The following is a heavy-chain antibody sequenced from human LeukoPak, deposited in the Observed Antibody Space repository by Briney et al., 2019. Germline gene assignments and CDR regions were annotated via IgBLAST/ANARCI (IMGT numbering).Heavy chain of an antibody. V-gene: IGHV4-39*02. CDR1: GGSVSSSSYY. CDR2: IYYSGSA. Sequence: SSETLSLTCTVSGGSVSSSSYYWDWIRQPPGEGLEWIGSIYYSGSAYYNPSLKSRLTISIDTSNNQFSLKLSSVTAADTAVYYCARGITIFGVVIDYWGQGTLVTVSS. J-gene: IGHJ4*02. D-gene: IGHD3-3*01. CDR3: ARGITIFGVVIDY.